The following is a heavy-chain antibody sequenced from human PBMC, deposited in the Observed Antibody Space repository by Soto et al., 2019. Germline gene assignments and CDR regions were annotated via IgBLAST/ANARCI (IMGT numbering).Heavy chain of an antibody. J-gene: IGHJ3*02. CDR3: AAGSTVNRAGAFDI. D-gene: IGHD4-17*01. V-gene: IGHV1-58*01. Sequence: GASVKVSCNACGFTFTSSAVQRVRQARGQRLEWIGWIVVGSGNTNYAQKFQERVTITRDMSTSTAYMELSSLRSEDTAVYYCAAGSTVNRAGAFDIWGQGTMVTVSS. CDR1: GFTFTSSA. CDR2: IVVGSGNT.